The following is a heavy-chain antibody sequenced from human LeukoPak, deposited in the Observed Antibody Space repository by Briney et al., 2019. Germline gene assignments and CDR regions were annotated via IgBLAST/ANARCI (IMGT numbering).Heavy chain of an antibody. CDR2: ISYNGRNK. Sequence: GGSLRLSCAASGVIFSDYAMNWVRQAPGKGLESVAVISYNGRNKYYADSVKGRFSISRDNSKNTLFLQMNSLRPGDTAVYYCAKEGGNWRANPTGEYGIDVWGQGTTVTVSS. CDR1: GVIFSDYA. V-gene: IGHV3-30*18. D-gene: IGHD4-23*01. CDR3: AKEGGNWRANPTGEYGIDV. J-gene: IGHJ6*02.